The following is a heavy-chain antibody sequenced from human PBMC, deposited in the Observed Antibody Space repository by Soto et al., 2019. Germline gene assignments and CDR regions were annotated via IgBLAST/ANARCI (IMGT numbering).Heavy chain of an antibody. D-gene: IGHD6-19*01. J-gene: IGHJ6*02. CDR2: IYFNGST. CDR1: GGSVSSGDYY. V-gene: IGHV4-61*08. Sequence: SETLSLTCTVSGGSVSSGDYYWSWIRQPPGKGLEWLGFIYFNGSTNYKPSLKSRVTISSDTSKNQFSLRLTSMTAADTAVYFCARERPRTIYNSDYYYYGLDVWGQGTTVTVSS. CDR3: ARERPRTIYNSDYYYYGLDV.